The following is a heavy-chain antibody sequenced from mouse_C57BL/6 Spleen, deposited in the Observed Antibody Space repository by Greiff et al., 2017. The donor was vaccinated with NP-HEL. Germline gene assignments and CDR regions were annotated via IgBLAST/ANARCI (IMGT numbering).Heavy chain of an antibody. CDR3: ARPLDYRKGGFAY. V-gene: IGHV2-2*01. Sequence: QVQLQQSGPGLVQPSQCLSITCTASGFSLTSYGVHWVRQSPGKGLEWLGVIWSGGSTDYNAAIISSLSISKDNSKSQVFFKMNSLQADDTAVYYLARPLDYRKGGFAYWGQGTLVTVSA. CDR1: GFSLTSYG. CDR2: IWSGGST. J-gene: IGHJ3*01. D-gene: IGHD2-14*01.